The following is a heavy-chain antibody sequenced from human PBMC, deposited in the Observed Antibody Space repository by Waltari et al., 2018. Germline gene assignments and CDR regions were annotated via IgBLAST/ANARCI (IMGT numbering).Heavy chain of an antibody. J-gene: IGHJ6*03. CDR3: ARDGSTSDFYYYYMDV. CDR2: IYTSGST. V-gene: IGHV4-4*07. Sequence: QVQLQESGPGLVKPSETLSLTCTVPGGSISSYYWRWIRQPAGKGLEWIGRIYTSGSTNYNPPLKSRVTMSVDTSKNQFSLKLSSVTAADTAVYYCARDGSTSDFYYYYMDVWGKGTTVTVSS. CDR1: GGSISSYY. D-gene: IGHD2-2*01.